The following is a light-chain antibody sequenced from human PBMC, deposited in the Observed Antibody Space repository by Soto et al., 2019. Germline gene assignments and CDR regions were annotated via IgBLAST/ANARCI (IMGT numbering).Light chain of an antibody. V-gene: IGKV3-15*01. Sequence: EIVMTQSPATLSVSPGERATLCCRASQSVSSNLAWYQQKPGQAPRLLIYGASTRATGIPARFSGSGSGTEFTLTISSLQSEDFAVYYCQQYNNWPGTFGQGTKVDIK. CDR3: QQYNNWPGT. CDR2: GAS. CDR1: QSVSSN. J-gene: IGKJ1*01.